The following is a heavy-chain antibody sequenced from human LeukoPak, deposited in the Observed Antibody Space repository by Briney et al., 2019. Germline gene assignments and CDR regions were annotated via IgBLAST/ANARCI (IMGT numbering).Heavy chain of an antibody. V-gene: IGHV3-30*18. Sequence: RSLRLSCAAPGFTFSSYGMHWVRQAPGKGLEWVAVISYDGSNKYYADSVKGRFTISRDNSKNTLYLQMNSLRAEDTAVYYCAKLCREYCFSTTCPNWIDPWGQGTLVTVSS. J-gene: IGHJ5*02. CDR3: AKLCREYCFSTTCPNWIDP. D-gene: IGHD2-2*01. CDR2: ISYDGSNK. CDR1: GFTFSSYG.